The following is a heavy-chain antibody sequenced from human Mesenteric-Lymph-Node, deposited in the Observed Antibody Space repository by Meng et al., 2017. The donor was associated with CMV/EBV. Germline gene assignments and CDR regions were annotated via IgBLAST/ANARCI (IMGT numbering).Heavy chain of an antibody. J-gene: IGHJ4*02. CDR3: ARDPKSSSWYRFDS. CDR2: DSGST. Sequence: SETLSLTCIVSGASISSYNWGWIRQPPGKGLEWIAYDSGSTNYNPSLRSRVTISLDTSKNQFSLDLTSVTAADTAVYYCARDPKSSSWYRFDSWGQGTLVTVSS. CDR1: GASISSYN. V-gene: IGHV4-59*01. D-gene: IGHD6-13*01.